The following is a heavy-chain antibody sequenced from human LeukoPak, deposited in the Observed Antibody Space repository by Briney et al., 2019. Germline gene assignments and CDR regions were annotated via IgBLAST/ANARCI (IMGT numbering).Heavy chain of an antibody. CDR2: ISYDGSNK. Sequence: PGGSLRLSCAASGFTFSSYGMHWVRQAPGKGLEWVAVISYDGSNKHYADSVKGRFTISRDNSKNTLYLQMNSLRAEDTAVYYCARGYSSSYPVDYWGQGTLVTVSS. D-gene: IGHD6-6*01. J-gene: IGHJ4*02. CDR1: GFTFSSYG. V-gene: IGHV3-30*03. CDR3: ARGYSSSYPVDY.